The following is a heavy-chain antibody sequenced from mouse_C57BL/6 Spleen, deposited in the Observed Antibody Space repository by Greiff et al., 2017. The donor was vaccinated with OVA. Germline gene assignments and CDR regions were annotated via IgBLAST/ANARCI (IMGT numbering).Heavy chain of an antibody. CDR2: INPNNGGT. CDR3: ARGCYYKQSNY. V-gene: IGHV1-22*01. CDR1: GYTFTDYN. D-gene: IGHD2-3*01. Sequence: VQLQQSGPELVKPGASVKMSCKASGYTFTDYNMHWVKQSHGKSLEWIGYINPNNGGTSYNQKFKGKATLTVNKSTSTAYMELRSLTSEDSAVYYCARGCYYKQSNYWGQGTTLTVSS. J-gene: IGHJ2*01.